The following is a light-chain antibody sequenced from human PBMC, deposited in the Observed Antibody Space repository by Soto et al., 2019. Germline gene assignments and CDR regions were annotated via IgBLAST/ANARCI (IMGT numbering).Light chain of an antibody. Sequence: VMTQCPARLSLCPGDRATLSCRASQSVGSDLAWYQQKPGQAPRLVIYDIFTRATGVPNRISGSGSGTEFTLTISRLQSEDFAVDCCQKYNSWPLTXGGGTKVEIK. J-gene: IGKJ4*01. CDR1: QSVGSD. CDR2: DIF. V-gene: IGKV3D-15*01. CDR3: QKYNSWPLT.